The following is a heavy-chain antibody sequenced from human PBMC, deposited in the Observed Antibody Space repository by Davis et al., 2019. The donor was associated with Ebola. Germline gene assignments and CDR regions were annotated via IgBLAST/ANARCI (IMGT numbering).Heavy chain of an antibody. Sequence: GESLKISCAASGFTFSSYAMHWVRQAPGKGLEWVAVISYDGSNKYYADSVKGRFTISRDNSKNTLYLQMNSLRAEDTAVYYCARDPHDYGDYVLYYYYGMDVWGQGTTVTVSS. J-gene: IGHJ6*02. CDR1: GFTFSSYA. D-gene: IGHD4-17*01. CDR2: ISYDGSNK. CDR3: ARDPHDYGDYVLYYYYGMDV. V-gene: IGHV3-30-3*01.